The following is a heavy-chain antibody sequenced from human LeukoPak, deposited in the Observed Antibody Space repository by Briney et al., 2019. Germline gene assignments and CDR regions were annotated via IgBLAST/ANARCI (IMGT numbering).Heavy chain of an antibody. CDR2: INHSGST. J-gene: IGHJ5*02. Sequence: SETLSLTCAVYGGSFTGYYWSWSRQPPGKGLEWIGEINHSGSTNYNPTIKSRVTISVDTSKNHFSLNLTSVTAADTAVYYCARLYIGGYSRSTNYNGFDPWGQGTLVTVSS. CDR1: GGSFTGYY. CDR3: ARLYIGGYSRSTNYNGFDP. V-gene: IGHV4-34*01. D-gene: IGHD6-13*01.